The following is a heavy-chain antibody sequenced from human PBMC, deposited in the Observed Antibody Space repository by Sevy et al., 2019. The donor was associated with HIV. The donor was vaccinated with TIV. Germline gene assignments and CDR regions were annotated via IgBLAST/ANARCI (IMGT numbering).Heavy chain of an antibody. CDR3: ARAKGITGTTNYFDP. V-gene: IGHV4-39*01. CDR1: GGSISSSTYY. Sequence: SETLSLTCTVSGGSISSSTYYWGWIRQPPGKGLEWIGSIYYTGITYYNPSLKCRVTISVDTSKNQFSLKLSSVTATDTAVYYCARAKGITGTTNYFDPWGQGTLVTVSS. CDR2: IYYTGIT. D-gene: IGHD1-7*01. J-gene: IGHJ5*02.